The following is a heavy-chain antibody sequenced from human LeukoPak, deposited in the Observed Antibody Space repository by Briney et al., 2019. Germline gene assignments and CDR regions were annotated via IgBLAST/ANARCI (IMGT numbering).Heavy chain of an antibody. CDR2: IYYSGST. CDR1: GGCISSSSYY. J-gene: IGHJ4*02. Sequence: SETLSLTCTVSGGCISSSSYYWGWIRQPPGKGLEWIGSIYYSGSTYYNPSLKSRVTISVDTSKNQFSLKLSSVTAADTAVYYCASMYSSSWYPPDYWGQGTLVTVSS. V-gene: IGHV4-39*07. D-gene: IGHD6-13*01. CDR3: ASMYSSSWYPPDY.